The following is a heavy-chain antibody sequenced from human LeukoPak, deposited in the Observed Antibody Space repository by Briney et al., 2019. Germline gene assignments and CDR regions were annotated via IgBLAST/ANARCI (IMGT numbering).Heavy chain of an antibody. D-gene: IGHD6-13*01. V-gene: IGHV4-4*08. CDR2: IYTSGST. J-gene: IGHJ4*02. CDR1: GGSFSGYY. Sequence: SETLSLTCAVYGGSFSGYYWSWIRQPPGKGLEWIGRIYTSGSTNYNPSLKSRVTISVDTSKNQFSLKLSSVTAADTAVYYCARLYSSSTLVFDYWGQGTLVTVSS. CDR3: ARLYSSSTLVFDY.